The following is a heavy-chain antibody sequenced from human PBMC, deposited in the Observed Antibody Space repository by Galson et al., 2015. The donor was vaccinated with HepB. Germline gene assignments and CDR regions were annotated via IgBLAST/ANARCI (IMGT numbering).Heavy chain of an antibody. V-gene: IGHV3-7*03. CDR3: ARVMVGCSSTSCGFSFDY. D-gene: IGHD2-2*01. CDR1: GFTFSSYW. J-gene: IGHJ4*02. CDR2: IKQDGSEK. Sequence: SLRLSCAASGFTFSSYWMSWVRQAPGKGLEWVANIKQDGSEKYYVDSVKGRFTISRDNAKNSLYLQMNSLRAEDTAVYYCARVMVGCSSTSCGFSFDYWGQGTLVTVSS.